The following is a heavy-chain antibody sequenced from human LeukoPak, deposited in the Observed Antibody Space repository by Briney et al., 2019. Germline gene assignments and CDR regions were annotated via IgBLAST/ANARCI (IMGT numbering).Heavy chain of an antibody. CDR2: INHSGST. CDR1: GGSFSGYY. V-gene: IGHV4-34*01. J-gene: IGHJ4*02. Sequence: SETLSLTCAVYGGSFSGYYWSWIRQPPGKGLEWIGEINHSGSTNYNPSLKSRVTISVDTSKNQFSLKLSSVTAADTAVYYCASGNWAMVNYWGQGTLVTVSS. CDR3: ASGNWAMVNY. D-gene: IGHD5-18*01.